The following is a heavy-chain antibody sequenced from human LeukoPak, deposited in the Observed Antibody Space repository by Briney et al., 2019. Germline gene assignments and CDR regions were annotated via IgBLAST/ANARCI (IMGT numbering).Heavy chain of an antibody. J-gene: IGHJ4*02. D-gene: IGHD3-22*01. CDR1: GGTFSSYA. V-gene: IGHV1-69*05. Sequence: SVKVSCKASGGTFSSYAISWVRQAPGQGLEWMGGIIPIFGTANYAQKFQGRVTITTDESTSTAYMELSSLRSEDTAVYYCARDRYYYDSSGYPFDYWGQGTLVTVSS. CDR2: IIPIFGTA. CDR3: ARDRYYYDSSGYPFDY.